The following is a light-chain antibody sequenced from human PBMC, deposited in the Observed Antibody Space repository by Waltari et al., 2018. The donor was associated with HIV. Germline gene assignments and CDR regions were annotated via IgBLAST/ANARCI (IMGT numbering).Light chain of an antibody. V-gene: IGKV1-5*03. Sequence: RTSQSVGSYLAWYQRKPGKAPKLLIYQASSLETGVPSRFRGSGSGTYFTLTITGLQPDDFATYYCQQYHTYLTFGQGTDLE. J-gene: IGKJ2*01. CDR3: QQYHTYLT. CDR1: QSVGSY. CDR2: QAS.